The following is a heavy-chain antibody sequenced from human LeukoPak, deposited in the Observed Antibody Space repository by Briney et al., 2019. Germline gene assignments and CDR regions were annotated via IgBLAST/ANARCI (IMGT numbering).Heavy chain of an antibody. V-gene: IGHV1-2*02. D-gene: IGHD5-24*01. Sequence: ASVKVSCKASGYTFTGYYLHWVRQAPGQGLEWMGWINPNSGGTNFAQRFQGRVTMTRDTSISTAYMALSRLRSDDTAVYYCARAPGYNYNFDYWGQGTLVTVCS. J-gene: IGHJ4*02. CDR1: GYTFTGYY. CDR3: ARAPGYNYNFDY. CDR2: INPNSGGT.